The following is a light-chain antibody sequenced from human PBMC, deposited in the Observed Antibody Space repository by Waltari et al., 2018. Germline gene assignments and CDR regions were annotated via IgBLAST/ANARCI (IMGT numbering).Light chain of an antibody. Sequence: EIVLTQSPGTLSLSPGERATLSCRASQSVRGSLAWSQQKGGQAPRLIIYGAASRATGIPDRFSGSGSGTDFSLTISSLEPEDFAVYYCQHYVRLPATFGQGTKVEIK. V-gene: IGKV3-20*01. J-gene: IGKJ1*01. CDR1: QSVRGS. CDR2: GAA. CDR3: QHYVRLPAT.